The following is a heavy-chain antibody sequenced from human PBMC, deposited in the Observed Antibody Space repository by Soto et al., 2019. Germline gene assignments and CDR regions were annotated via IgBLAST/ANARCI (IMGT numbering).Heavy chain of an antibody. D-gene: IGHD6-19*01. CDR2: INHSGST. CDR1: GGSFSGDY. V-gene: IGHV4-34*01. CDR3: ARSYRHPGYSSGWYFYNWFDP. J-gene: IGHJ5*02. Sequence: QVQLQQWGAGLLKPSETLSLTCAVYGGSFSGDYWSWIRQPPGKGLEWIGEINHSGSTNYNPSLKSRVTISVDTSKNQFSLKLSSVTAADTAVYYCARSYRHPGYSSGWYFYNWFDPWGQGTLVTVSS.